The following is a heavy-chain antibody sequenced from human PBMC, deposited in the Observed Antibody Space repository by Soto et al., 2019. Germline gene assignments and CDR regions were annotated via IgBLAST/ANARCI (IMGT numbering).Heavy chain of an antibody. Sequence: SGGSLRLSCAASGFSFSTYSMAWVRQTPGKGLAWVSGLSGGGSNTFYADSVQGRFTISVDNSKNTVYLQMNSLRAEDTAVYYCAKGSSSSWVPFDYWGQGTLVTVSS. CDR1: GFSFSTYS. CDR2: LSGGGSNT. V-gene: IGHV3-23*01. CDR3: AKGSSSSWVPFDY. J-gene: IGHJ4*02. D-gene: IGHD6-13*01.